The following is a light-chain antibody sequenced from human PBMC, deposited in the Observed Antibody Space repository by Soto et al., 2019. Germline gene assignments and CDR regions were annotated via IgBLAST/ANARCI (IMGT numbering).Light chain of an antibody. Sequence: QSVLTQPASVSGSPGQSITISCTGTSSDVGSYNLISWYQQYPDKAPKLMIYEVNKRPSGVSNRFSGSKSGNTASLTISGLQAEDEADYYCCSYAGSSTFYAFGSGTKVTVL. CDR2: EVN. V-gene: IGLV2-23*02. CDR1: SSDVGSYNL. J-gene: IGLJ1*01. CDR3: CSYAGSSTFYA.